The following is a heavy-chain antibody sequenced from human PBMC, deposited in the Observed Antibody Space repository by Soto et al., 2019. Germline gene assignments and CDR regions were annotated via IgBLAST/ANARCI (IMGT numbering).Heavy chain of an antibody. CDR1: GGSFSGYY. CDR3: ARGYLSLRYQWLVFRY. V-gene: IGHV4-34*01. Sequence: QVQLQQWGAGLLKPSETLSLTCAVYGGSFSGYYWSWIRQPPGKGLEWLGEINHSGSTNYNPSLKSRVTISGDTTKNQFTLKLSSVTAVDTAVYYCARGYLSLRYQWLVFRYWGQGTLVTVSS. CDR2: INHSGST. D-gene: IGHD6-19*01. J-gene: IGHJ4*02.